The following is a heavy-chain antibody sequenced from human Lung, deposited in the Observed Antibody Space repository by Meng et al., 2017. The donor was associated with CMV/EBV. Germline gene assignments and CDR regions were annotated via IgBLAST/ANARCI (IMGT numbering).Heavy chain of an antibody. J-gene: IGHJ4*02. CDR3: ARSSSR. Sequence: GGSLRLSCAASGFTFSTDWMTWVRQAPGKGLEWVANINPDGSAKYYVDSVKGRFTISRDNAMNSLYLQMNSLRAEDTAVYYCARSSSRWGQGTVVTVSS. CDR1: GFTFSTDW. CDR2: INPDGSAK. V-gene: IGHV3-7*01. D-gene: IGHD6-6*01.